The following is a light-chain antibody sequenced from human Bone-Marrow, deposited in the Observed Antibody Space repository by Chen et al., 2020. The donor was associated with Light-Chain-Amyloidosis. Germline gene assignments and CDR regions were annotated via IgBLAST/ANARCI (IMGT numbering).Light chain of an antibody. Sequence: QPGLTPPSSLSASPGASASLTRPFRSGINVGPYRIYWFQQKPGNPPQYLLRYTSDSDRKQGSGFPSRFSGSTDTSANAGILLISGLQSEDDADYYCLIWHSGAWVFGGGTKLSVL. CDR2: YTSDSDR. J-gene: IGLJ3*02. CDR1: SGINVGPYR. V-gene: IGLV5-45*02. CDR3: LIWHSGAWV.